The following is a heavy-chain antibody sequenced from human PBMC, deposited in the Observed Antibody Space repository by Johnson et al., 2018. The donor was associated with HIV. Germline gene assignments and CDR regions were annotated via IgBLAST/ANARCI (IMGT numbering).Heavy chain of an antibody. Sequence: QVQLVESGGGVVQPGRSLRLSCAASGFTFSSYAMHWVRQAPGKGLEWVAVISYDGSNKYYADSVKGRFTISRDNSKNPLYLQMNSLRAEDTAVHYCAKSTQASIVRESGPYGAFHSWGQGTMVTVSS. CDR3: AKSTQASIVRESGPYGAFHS. J-gene: IGHJ3*02. V-gene: IGHV3-30*18. CDR2: ISYDGSNK. CDR1: GFTFSSYA. D-gene: IGHD3-10*01.